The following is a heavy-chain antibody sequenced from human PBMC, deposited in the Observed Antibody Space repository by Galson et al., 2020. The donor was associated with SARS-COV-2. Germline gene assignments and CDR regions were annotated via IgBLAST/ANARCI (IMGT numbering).Heavy chain of an antibody. CDR3: VRLRYYDSSGTNLGY. CDR2: TYPSGSDT. D-gene: IGHD3-22*01. CDR1: GYSFTSHW. V-gene: IGHV5-51*01. Sequence: PGESLNISCKGSGYSFTSHWNGWVRQLTGKGLEWMGITYPSGSDTRYSPSFQGQVTISADKSISTAYLQWRSLKASDTAMYYCVRLRYYDSSGTNLGYWGQGTLVTVSS. J-gene: IGHJ4*02.